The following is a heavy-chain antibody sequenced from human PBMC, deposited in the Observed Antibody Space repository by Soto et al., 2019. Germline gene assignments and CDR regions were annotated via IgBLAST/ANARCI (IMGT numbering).Heavy chain of an antibody. CDR3: ARGGYCSSTSCYPHPFDY. V-gene: IGHV3-21*01. D-gene: IGHD2-2*01. J-gene: IGHJ4*02. CDR2: ISSSSSYI. CDR1: GFTFSSYS. Sequence: GGSLRLSCASSGFTFSSYSMNWVRQAPGKGLEWVSSISSSSSYIYYADSVKGRFTISRDNAKNSLYLQMNSLRAEDTAVYYCARGGYCSSTSCYPHPFDYWGQGTLVTVSS.